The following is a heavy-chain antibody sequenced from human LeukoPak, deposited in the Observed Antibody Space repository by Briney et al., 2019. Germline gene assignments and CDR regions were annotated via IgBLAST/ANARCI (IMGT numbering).Heavy chain of an antibody. D-gene: IGHD6-19*01. CDR3: THSYSSGWYSDY. Sequence: GGSLRLSCAASGFTFSSYSMNWVRQAPGKGLEWVSVIYSGGSTYYADSVKGRFTISRDNSKNTLYLQMNSLRAEDTAVYYCTHSYSSGWYSDYWGQGTLVTVSS. V-gene: IGHV3-53*01. J-gene: IGHJ4*02. CDR2: IYSGGST. CDR1: GFTFSSYS.